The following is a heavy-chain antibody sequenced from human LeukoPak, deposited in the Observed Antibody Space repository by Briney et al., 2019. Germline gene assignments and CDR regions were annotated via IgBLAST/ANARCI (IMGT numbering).Heavy chain of an antibody. J-gene: IGHJ6*02. CDR1: GFTFGTYG. CDR2: ISYDGSNE. D-gene: IGHD3-10*01. Sequence: PGMSLRLSCVASGFTFGTYGMYWVRQAPGKGLEWVAVISYDGSNEYYADSVKGRFTISRDNSKNTLYLQMNSLRAADTALYYCAKEVWFVHFYYGMDVWGQGTTVSVSS. V-gene: IGHV3-30*18. CDR3: AKEVWFVHFYYGMDV.